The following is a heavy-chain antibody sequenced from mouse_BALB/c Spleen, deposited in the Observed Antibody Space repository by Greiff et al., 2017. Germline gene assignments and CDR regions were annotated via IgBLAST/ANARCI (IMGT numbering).Heavy chain of an antibody. J-gene: IGHJ4*01. CDR3: ARDDSYAMDY. V-gene: IGHV1-67*01. CDR1: GYTFTDYA. Sequence: QVQLKESGPELVRPGVSVKISCKGSGYTFTDYAMHWVKQSHAKSLEWIGVISTYYGNTNYNQKFKGKATMTVDKSSSTAYMELARLTSEDSAIYYCARDDSYAMDYWGQGTSVTVSS. CDR2: ISTYYGNT.